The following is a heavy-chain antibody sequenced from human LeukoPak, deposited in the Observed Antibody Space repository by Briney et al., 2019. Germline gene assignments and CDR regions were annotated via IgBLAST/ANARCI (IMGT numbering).Heavy chain of an antibody. D-gene: IGHD3-10*01. CDR3: ARVSYYYGSGSPDY. V-gene: IGHV3-48*04. CDR2: ISSSSSTI. CDR1: GFTFSSYS. Sequence: GGSLRLSCAASGFTFSSYSMNWVRQAPGKGLEWVSYISSSSSTIYYADSVKGRFTISRDNAKNSLYLQMNSLRAEDTAVYYCARVSYYYGSGSPDYWGQGTLVTVSS. J-gene: IGHJ4*02.